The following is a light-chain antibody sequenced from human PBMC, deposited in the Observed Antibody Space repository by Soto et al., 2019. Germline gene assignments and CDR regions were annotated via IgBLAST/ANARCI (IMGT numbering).Light chain of an antibody. CDR1: QSISSW. J-gene: IGKJ4*01. CDR3: QQYNSYSVT. Sequence: DIQMTQSPSTLSASVGDRVTITCRASQSISSWLAWYQQKPGKAPKLPIYKASSLESGVPSRFSGSGSGTEFTLTISSLQPDDFATYYCQQYNSYSVTFGGGTKVDIK. V-gene: IGKV1-5*03. CDR2: KAS.